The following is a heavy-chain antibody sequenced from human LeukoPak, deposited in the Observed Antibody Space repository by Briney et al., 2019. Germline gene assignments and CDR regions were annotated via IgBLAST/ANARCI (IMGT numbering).Heavy chain of an antibody. Sequence: ASVKVSCKASGYTFTNYAMKWVRQAPGQGLEWMGWINTNTGNPTYAQGFTGRFVFSLDTSVSTAYLQISSLKAADTAVYYCARDYRYYYDSSGYCFDYWGQGTLVTVSS. J-gene: IGHJ4*02. V-gene: IGHV7-4-1*02. D-gene: IGHD3-22*01. CDR2: INTNTGNP. CDR1: GYTFTNYA. CDR3: ARDYRYYYDSSGYCFDY.